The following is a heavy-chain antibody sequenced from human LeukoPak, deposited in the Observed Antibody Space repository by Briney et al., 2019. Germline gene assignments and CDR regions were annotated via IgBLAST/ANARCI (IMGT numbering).Heavy chain of an antibody. V-gene: IGHV3-7*05. CDR2: IKQDGSEK. CDR3: ARDLSSGISDYGDGG. J-gene: IGHJ4*02. D-gene: IGHD4-17*01. CDR1: GFTFSSYW. Sequence: PGGSLRLSCAASGFTFSSYWMSWVRQAPGKGLEWVANIKQDGSEKYYVDSVKGRFTISRDNAKNSLYLQMNSLRAEDTAVYYCARDLSSGISDYGDGGWGQGTLVTVSS.